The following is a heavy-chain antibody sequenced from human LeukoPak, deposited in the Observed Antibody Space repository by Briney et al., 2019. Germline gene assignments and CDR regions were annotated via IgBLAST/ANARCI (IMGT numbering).Heavy chain of an antibody. CDR1: GFTFSSYW. Sequence: QPGGSLRLSCAASGFTFSSYWMSWVRQAPGKGLEWVANIKQDGSEKYYVDSVKGRFTISRDNAKNSLYLQMSSLRVEDTAIYYCAKMHSSKWYAEYFHHWGQGTLVTVSS. J-gene: IGHJ1*01. V-gene: IGHV3-7*01. D-gene: IGHD6-13*01. CDR2: IKQDGSEK. CDR3: AKMHSSKWYAEYFHH.